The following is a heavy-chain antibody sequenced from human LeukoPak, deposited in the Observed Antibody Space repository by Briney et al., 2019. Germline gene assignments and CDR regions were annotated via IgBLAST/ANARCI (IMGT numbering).Heavy chain of an antibody. CDR2: ISNSGSTI. CDR3: SRLRGYSYGYADY. CDR1: GFTFSSYS. Sequence: GGSLRLSCVASGFTFSSYSMNWVRQAPGKGLEWVSYISNSGSTIDYADSVKGRFTISRDNAKNSLYLQMDSLRGEDTAVYYCSRLRGYSYGYADYWGQGILVTVSS. V-gene: IGHV3-48*04. J-gene: IGHJ4*02. D-gene: IGHD5-18*01.